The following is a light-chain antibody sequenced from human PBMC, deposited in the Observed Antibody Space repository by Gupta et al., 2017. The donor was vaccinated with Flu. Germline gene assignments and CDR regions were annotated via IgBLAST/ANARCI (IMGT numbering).Light chain of an antibody. CDR3: GSYTISNTWV. CDR2: EVS. CDR1: SSDVGGYNF. V-gene: IGLV2-14*01. J-gene: IGLJ3*02. Sequence: QSALTQPASVSGSPGQSITISCTGTSSDVGGYNFVSWYQQHPGKAPKLMIYEVSNRPSGVSNRVSGSKSGNTASLTISGLQAEDEAAYYCGSYTISNTWVFGGGTKVTVL.